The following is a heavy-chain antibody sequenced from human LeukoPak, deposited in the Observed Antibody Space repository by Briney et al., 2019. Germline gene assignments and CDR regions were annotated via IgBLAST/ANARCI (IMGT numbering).Heavy chain of an antibody. Sequence: SETLSLTCTVSGGSISSYYWSWLRQPPGKGLERSGYIYYSGSTNYNPSLKRRVTISVDKSKNQFSLKLSSVPAADTAVYYCARDLGDYYFDYWGQGTLVTVSS. V-gene: IGHV4-59*01. J-gene: IGHJ4*02. CDR2: IYYSGST. CDR3: ARDLGDYYFDY. CDR1: GGSISSYY. D-gene: IGHD4-17*01.